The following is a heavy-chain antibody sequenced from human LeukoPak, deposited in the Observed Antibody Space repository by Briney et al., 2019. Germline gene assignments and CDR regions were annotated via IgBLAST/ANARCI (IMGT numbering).Heavy chain of an antibody. CDR1: GFAFSTYS. Sequence: GGSLRLSCAASGFAFSTYSMNWVRQAPGKGLEWVSSISSTSSSIYYADSMKGRFTISRDNAKNSMYLQMNSLRAEDTAMYYCAGVSSNPYSRGWYHLDYWGQGTLVTVSS. CDR3: AGVSSNPYSRGWYHLDY. J-gene: IGHJ4*02. D-gene: IGHD6-19*01. CDR2: ISSTSSSI. V-gene: IGHV3-21*01.